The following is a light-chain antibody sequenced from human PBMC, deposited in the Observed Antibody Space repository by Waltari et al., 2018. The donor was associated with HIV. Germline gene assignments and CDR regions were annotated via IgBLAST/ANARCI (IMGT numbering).Light chain of an antibody. CDR1: SSNVGSDDL. CDR3: CSCPRSGIRYV. CDR2: EVT. Sequence: QSALTQPASVSGSPGQSITIPCTGTSSNVGSDDLVPWYQQHPGEAPKLIIYEVTKRPSGVSNRFSGSKSGNTASLTISGLQAEDEADYYCCSCPRSGIRYVFGTGTKVTVL. V-gene: IGLV2-23*02. J-gene: IGLJ1*01.